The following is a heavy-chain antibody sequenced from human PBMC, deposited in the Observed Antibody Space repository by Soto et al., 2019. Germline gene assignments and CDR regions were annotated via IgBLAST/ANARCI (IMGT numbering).Heavy chain of an antibody. V-gene: IGHV4-30-4*01. CDR1: GASISSGDYY. J-gene: IGHJ5*02. Sequence: QVQLQESGPGLVKPSQTLSLTCSVSGASISSGDYYWSWIRQPPGKGLEWIGHIYDSGSTYYSPSLNSRVTIYLDTSKNQFSLKLSSVTAADTAVYYCASQGVASYNWFDPWGQGTLVTVSS. D-gene: IGHD3-10*01. CDR3: ASQGVASYNWFDP. CDR2: IYDSGST.